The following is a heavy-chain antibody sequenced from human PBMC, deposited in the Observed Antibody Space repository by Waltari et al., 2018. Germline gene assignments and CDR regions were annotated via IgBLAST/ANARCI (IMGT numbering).Heavy chain of an antibody. D-gene: IGHD1-26*01. Sequence: QVQLVQSGAEVKKPGSSVKVSCKASGGTFSSYALSWVRQAPGQGLEWMGGIIPICGAGNYAQKFQGRGTITADEPTSTAYMELSSLRPEDTAVYYCARQRDSGSYYAADAFDIWGQGTMVTVSS. V-gene: IGHV1-69*12. CDR1: GGTFSSYA. J-gene: IGHJ3*02. CDR3: ARQRDSGSYYAADAFDI. CDR2: IIPICGAG.